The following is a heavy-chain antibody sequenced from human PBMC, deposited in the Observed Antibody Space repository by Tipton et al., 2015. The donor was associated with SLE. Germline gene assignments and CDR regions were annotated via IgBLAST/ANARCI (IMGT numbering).Heavy chain of an antibody. D-gene: IGHD2-2*01. V-gene: IGHV4-61*01. CDR1: GGSVSSGSYY. CDR3: ARMAFCSTTSCYYYYYGMDV. Sequence: TLSLTCTVSGGSVSSGSYYWSWIRQPPGKGLEWIGYIYYSGSTNYNPSLKSRVTISVDTSKNQFSLKLSSVTAADTAVYYCARMAFCSTTSCYYYYYGMDVWGQGTTVTVSS. J-gene: IGHJ6*02. CDR2: IYYSGST.